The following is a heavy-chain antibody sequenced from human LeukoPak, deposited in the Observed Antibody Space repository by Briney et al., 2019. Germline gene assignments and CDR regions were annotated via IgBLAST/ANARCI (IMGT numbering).Heavy chain of an antibody. V-gene: IGHV1-8*02. CDR2: MNPNSGNT. Sequence: ASVKVSCKASGYTFAGYYMHWVRQATGQGLEWMGWMNPNSGNTGYAQKFQGRVTMTRNTSISTAYMELSSLRSEDTAVYYCARAIAPNWFDPWGQGTLVTVSS. CDR3: ARAIAPNWFDP. CDR1: GYTFAGYY. J-gene: IGHJ5*02.